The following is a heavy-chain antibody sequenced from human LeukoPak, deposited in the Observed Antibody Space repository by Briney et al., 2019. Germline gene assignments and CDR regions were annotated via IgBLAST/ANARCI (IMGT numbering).Heavy chain of an antibody. D-gene: IGHD1-14*01. J-gene: IGHJ5*02. Sequence: SETLSLTCTVSGGSIRSYYWSWIRQPSGKGLEWIGYIYTSGSTDYNPSLKSRVTISVDTSKNQFSLNLSSVTAADTAVYYCARQGGWVSPFDPWGQGTLVTVSS. CDR1: GGSIRSYY. CDR3: ARQGGWVSPFDP. V-gene: IGHV4-4*09. CDR2: IYTSGST.